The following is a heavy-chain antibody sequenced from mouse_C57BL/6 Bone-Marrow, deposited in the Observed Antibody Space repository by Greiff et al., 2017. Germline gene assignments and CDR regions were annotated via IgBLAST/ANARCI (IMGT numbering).Heavy chain of an antibody. D-gene: IGHD1-1*01. J-gene: IGHJ4*01. CDR2: INPSSGYT. CDR3: ARWGYGSSYCYAMDY. Sequence: VQLVESGAELARPGASVKMSCKASGYTFTSYTMHWVKQRPGQGLEWIGYINPSSGYTKYNQKFKDKATLTADKSSSTAYMQLCSLTSEDSAVYYCARWGYGSSYCYAMDYWGQGTSVTVSS. CDR1: GYTFTSYT. V-gene: IGHV1-4*01.